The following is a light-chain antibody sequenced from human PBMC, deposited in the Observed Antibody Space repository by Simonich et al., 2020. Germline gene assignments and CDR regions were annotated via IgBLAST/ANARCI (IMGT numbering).Light chain of an antibody. CDR3: QQYYSYPRT. J-gene: IGKJ1*01. CDR1: QGISSY. CDR2: AAS. V-gene: IGKV1-8*01. Sequence: AIQMTQSPSSLSASVGDRVTITCRASQGISSYLAWYQQKPGKAPKLLIYAASTLQSGVQSRFSGSGSGTDFTLTISCLQSEDFATYYCQQYYSYPRTFGQGTKVEIK.